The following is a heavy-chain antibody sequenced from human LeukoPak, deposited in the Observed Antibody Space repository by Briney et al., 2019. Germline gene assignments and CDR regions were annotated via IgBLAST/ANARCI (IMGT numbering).Heavy chain of an antibody. V-gene: IGHV1-18*04. CDR1: GYTFTSYG. D-gene: IGHD6-19*01. J-gene: IGHJ4*02. CDR3: ARDEVAVAGTESDY. Sequence: ASVKVSCKASGYTFTSYGISWVRQAPGQGREWMGWISAYNGNTNYAQKPQGRVTMTTDTSTSTAYMELRSLRSDDTAVYYCARDEVAVAGTESDYWGQGTLVTVSS. CDR2: ISAYNGNT.